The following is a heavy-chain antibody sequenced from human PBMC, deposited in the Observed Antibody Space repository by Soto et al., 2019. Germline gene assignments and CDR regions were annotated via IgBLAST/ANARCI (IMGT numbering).Heavy chain of an antibody. CDR2: IYYSGST. Sequence: SETLSLTCTVSGGSISSYYWGWIRQPPGKGLEWIGYIYYSGSTNYNPSLKSRVTISVDTSKNQFSLKLSSVTAADTAVYYCARGGYNYGPPSYYYYYGMDVWGQGTTVTVSS. V-gene: IGHV4-59*01. CDR1: GGSISSYY. J-gene: IGHJ6*02. CDR3: ARGGYNYGPPSYYYYYGMDV. D-gene: IGHD5-12*01.